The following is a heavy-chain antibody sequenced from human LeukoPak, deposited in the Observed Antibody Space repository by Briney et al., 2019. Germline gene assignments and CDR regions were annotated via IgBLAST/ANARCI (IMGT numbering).Heavy chain of an antibody. Sequence: GGSLRLSCAASGFTFSSYSMNWARQAPGKGLEWVSSISSSGSYISYADSVKGRFTISRDNAKNSLYLQMNSLRAEDTAVYYCARDIGEWFGERWAFDDYWGQGTLVTVSS. CDR2: ISSSGSYI. V-gene: IGHV3-21*01. J-gene: IGHJ4*02. D-gene: IGHD3-10*01. CDR3: ARDIGEWFGERWAFDDY. CDR1: GFTFSSYS.